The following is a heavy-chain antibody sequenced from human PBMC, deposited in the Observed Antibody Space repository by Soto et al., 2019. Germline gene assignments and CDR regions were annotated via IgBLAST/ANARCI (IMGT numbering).Heavy chain of an antibody. CDR1: GGSISSYY. CDR3: ARDGRAVAGIDAFDI. Sequence: QVQLQESGPGLVKPSETLSLTCTVSGGSISSYYWSWIRQPPGKGLEWIGYIYYSRSTNYNPSLKSRVTISVDTSKNQFSLKLSSVTAADTAVYYCARDGRAVAGIDAFDIWGQGTMVTVSS. J-gene: IGHJ3*02. V-gene: IGHV4-59*01. D-gene: IGHD6-19*01. CDR2: IYYSRST.